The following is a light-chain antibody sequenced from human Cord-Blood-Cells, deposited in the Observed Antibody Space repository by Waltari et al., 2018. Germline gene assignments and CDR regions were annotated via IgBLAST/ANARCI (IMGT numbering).Light chain of an antibody. CDR2: AAS. V-gene: IGKV1-39*01. Sequence: DIQMTQSPSSLSASVADRVTITCRASQSISSYLNWYQQKPGKAPKLLIYAASSSQSGVPSRFSGSGSGTDFTLTISSLQPEDFATYYCQQSYSTPFTFGPGTKVDIK. CDR1: QSISSY. J-gene: IGKJ3*01. CDR3: QQSYSTPFT.